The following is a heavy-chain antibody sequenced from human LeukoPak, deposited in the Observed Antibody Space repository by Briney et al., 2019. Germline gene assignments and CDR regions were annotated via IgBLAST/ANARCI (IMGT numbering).Heavy chain of an antibody. Sequence: ASVTVSCTASGGTFSSYAISWVRQAPGQGLEWMGGIIPIFGTANYAQKFQGRVTITADESTSTAYMELSSLRSEDTAVYYCARNVYYYDSSGYPDYWGQGTLVTVSS. CDR1: GGTFSSYA. CDR2: IIPIFGTA. D-gene: IGHD3-22*01. V-gene: IGHV1-69*13. CDR3: ARNVYYYDSSGYPDY. J-gene: IGHJ4*02.